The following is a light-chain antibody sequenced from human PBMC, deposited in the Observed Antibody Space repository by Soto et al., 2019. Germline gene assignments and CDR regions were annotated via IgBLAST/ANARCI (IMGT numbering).Light chain of an antibody. Sequence: EVVLTQSPATLSLSPGERATLSCRASQSVSRHLAWYQQKPGQAPRLLILDASDRATGIPARFSGSGSGTEFTLTISSLQSEDSAVYYCQQYHKWPPITFGQGTRLEIK. CDR3: QQYHKWPPIT. J-gene: IGKJ5*01. CDR1: QSVSRH. CDR2: DAS. V-gene: IGKV3D-15*01.